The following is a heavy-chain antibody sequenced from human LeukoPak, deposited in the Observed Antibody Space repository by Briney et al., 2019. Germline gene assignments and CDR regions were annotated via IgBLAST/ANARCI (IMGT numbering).Heavy chain of an antibody. D-gene: IGHD3-10*01. J-gene: IGHJ4*02. Sequence: PGGSLRLSCAASGFTFRNFAMHWVRQAPGKGLEWVSVIWYDGSNKYYADSVKGRFTISRDNSENTLYLQMNGLRVEDTAVYYCAKGSFAIGSGCSDWGQGTLVTVSS. CDR2: IWYDGSNK. V-gene: IGHV3-33*03. CDR3: AKGSFAIGSGCSD. CDR1: GFTFRNFA.